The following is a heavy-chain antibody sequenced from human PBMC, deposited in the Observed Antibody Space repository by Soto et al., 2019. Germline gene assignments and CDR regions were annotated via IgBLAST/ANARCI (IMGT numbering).Heavy chain of an antibody. Sequence: QITLKESGPTLVKPTQTLTLTCTFSGFSLSTSGVGVGWIRQPPGKALEWLALIYWNDDKRYSPSLNSRLTITKDTSKNQVVVTMTNMDPVDTATYYCAHAGEYCTNGVCRYFDYWGQGTLVTVSS. J-gene: IGHJ4*02. CDR2: IYWNDDK. V-gene: IGHV2-5*01. CDR1: GFSLSTSGVG. D-gene: IGHD2-8*01. CDR3: AHAGEYCTNGVCRYFDY.